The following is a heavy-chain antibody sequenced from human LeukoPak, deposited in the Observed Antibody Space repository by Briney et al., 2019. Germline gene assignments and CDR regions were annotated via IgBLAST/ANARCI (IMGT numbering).Heavy chain of an antibody. CDR1: GGSINNYY. D-gene: IGHD4-23*01. Sequence: SETLSLTCTVSGGSINNYYWSWIRQPAGKGLEWIGRIYTRGSTNYNPSLKSRVTMSVDTSKNQFSLKLSSVTAADTAVYYCARVGGGRMIFTVYWYFDLWGRGTLVTVSS. J-gene: IGHJ2*01. CDR2: IYTRGST. CDR3: ARVGGGRMIFTVYWYFDL. V-gene: IGHV4-4*07.